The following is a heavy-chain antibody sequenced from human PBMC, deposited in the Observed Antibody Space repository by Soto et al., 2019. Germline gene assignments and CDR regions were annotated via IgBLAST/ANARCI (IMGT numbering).Heavy chain of an antibody. J-gene: IGHJ4*02. CDR1: GGSIISGY. V-gene: IGHV4-59*01. D-gene: IGHD2-15*01. Sequence: QVQLQESGPGLVKPSETLSLTCTVSGGSIISGYWSWIRQPPGKGLEWIGYISHSGNTNYNPSVKSRVTLSVDTPKNQFSLRLSSVTTADTAVYYCAGLRGYAGSPIDYWGQGTLVTVSS. CDR3: AGLRGYAGSPIDY. CDR2: ISHSGNT.